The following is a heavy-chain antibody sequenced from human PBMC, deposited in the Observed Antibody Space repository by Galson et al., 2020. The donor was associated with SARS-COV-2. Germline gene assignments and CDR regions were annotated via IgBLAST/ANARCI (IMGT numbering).Heavy chain of an antibody. CDR3: ATRGYSGYDPNY. CDR2: IYSGGST. V-gene: IGHV3-23*03. D-gene: IGHD5-12*01. CDR1: GFSFSSYA. Sequence: GESLKISCAASGFSFSSYAMSWVRQAPGKGLEWVSVIYSGGSTYYADSVKGRFTISRDNSKNTLYLQMNSLRAEDTAVYYCATRGYSGYDPNYWGQGTLVTVSS. J-gene: IGHJ4*02.